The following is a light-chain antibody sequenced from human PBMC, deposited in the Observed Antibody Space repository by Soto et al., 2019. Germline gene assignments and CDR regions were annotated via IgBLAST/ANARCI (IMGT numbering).Light chain of an antibody. V-gene: IGKV3-20*01. CDR2: GGS. CDR3: QQYSSSRT. J-gene: IGKJ1*01. Sequence: EIVLAQSPATLSVSRGERGTLSCRASQSVSSNLAWYQQKPGQAPRLLIYGGSSRATGIPVRFSGSGSETDITLTITRLEPEDFAMYYCQQYSSSRTFGQGTKVDIK. CDR1: QSVSSN.